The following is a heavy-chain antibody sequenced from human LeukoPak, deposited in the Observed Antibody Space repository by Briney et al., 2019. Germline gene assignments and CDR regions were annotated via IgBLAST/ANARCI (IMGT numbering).Heavy chain of an antibody. V-gene: IGHV3-30*02. CDR3: AKGAGYGDLGYFYYMDV. D-gene: IGHD4-17*01. CDR1: GFTSSTYI. Sequence: GGSLRVSSAEPGFTSSTYILHCVRHAPHKGLWCVSFVRYDGSNKYYVDSLKSPVTISTDNSRNTLYLQMNSLRAEDTAVYYCAKGAGYGDLGYFYYMDVWGKGTTVTVSS. J-gene: IGHJ6*03. CDR2: VRYDGSNK.